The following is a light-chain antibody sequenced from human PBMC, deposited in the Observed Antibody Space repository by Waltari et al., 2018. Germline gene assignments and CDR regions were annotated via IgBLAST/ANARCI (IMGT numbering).Light chain of an antibody. CDR3: QSYDSTLGGWGV. V-gene: IGLV1-40*01. J-gene: IGLJ2*01. CDR1: SFNLGTSYD. Sequence: QSVLTQPPSVSGAPGQRVTISCTGSSFNLGTSYDVHWYQQLPGAAPKLLIYNNNNRPSGVPDRFLGSTSGTSASLTITGLQPEDEADYYCQSYDSTLGGWGVFGGGTKLTVL. CDR2: NNN.